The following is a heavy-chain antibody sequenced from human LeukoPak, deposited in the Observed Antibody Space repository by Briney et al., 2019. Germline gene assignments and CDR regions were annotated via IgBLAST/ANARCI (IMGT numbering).Heavy chain of an antibody. V-gene: IGHV4-34*01. J-gene: IGHJ4*02. D-gene: IGHD1-26*01. CDR2: INHSGST. Sequence: PSETLSLTCAVYGGSFSGYYWSWIRQPPGKGLEWIGEINHSGSTNYNPSLKSRVTISVDTSKNQLSLKLSSVTAADTAVYYCASLPTFPLVGATEADYWGQGTLVTVSS. CDR1: GGSFSGYY. CDR3: ASLPTFPLVGATEADY.